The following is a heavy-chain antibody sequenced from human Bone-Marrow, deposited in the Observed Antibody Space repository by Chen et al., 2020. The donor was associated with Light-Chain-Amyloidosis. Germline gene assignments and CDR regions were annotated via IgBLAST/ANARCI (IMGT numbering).Heavy chain of an antibody. D-gene: IGHD3-9*01. V-gene: IGHV3-23*04. CDR2: ISGSGGSR. J-gene: IGHJ3*02. CDR3: AKDISYDDILPGYPADAFDI. Sequence: EVQLVESGGRLLQRGGCLRLSCAASGFAVRSYALSWVRQAPGKGLEWVSTISGSGGSRYYGDAVKGRLTISRDNSKNALFLQMNSLRAEDTAVYYCAKDISYDDILPGYPADAFDIWGQGTMVTVSS. CDR1: GFAVRSYA.